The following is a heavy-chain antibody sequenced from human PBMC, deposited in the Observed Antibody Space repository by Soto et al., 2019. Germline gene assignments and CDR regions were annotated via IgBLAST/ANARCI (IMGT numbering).Heavy chain of an antibody. D-gene: IGHD2-2*02. J-gene: IGHJ3*02. CDR2: LSASGGNT. V-gene: IGHV3-23*01. CDR3: VRHGRSIAVVPAGKPDAFDM. Sequence: ESGGGLVQPGGSLRLSCAVSGFTFSNYAMNWIRQAPGEGLEWVSSLSASGGNTFYADSVKGRFTISRDNSRNTLSLQMNSLRAEDTALYYCVRHGRSIAVVPAGKPDAFDMWGQGTLVTVSS. CDR1: GFTFSNYA.